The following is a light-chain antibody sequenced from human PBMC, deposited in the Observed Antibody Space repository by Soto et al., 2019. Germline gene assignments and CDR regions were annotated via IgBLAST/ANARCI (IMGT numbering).Light chain of an antibody. CDR1: SFNIGAGYD. J-gene: IGLJ1*01. CDR2: GNS. Sequence: QSVLAQPPSVSGAPGQRVTISCTGSSFNIGAGYDVHWYQQLPGTAPKLLIYGNSNRPSGVPDQFSGSKSGTSASLAITGLQAEDEADYYCQSFDSNLSGSFFGTGTKVTVL. V-gene: IGLV1-40*01. CDR3: QSFDSNLSGSF.